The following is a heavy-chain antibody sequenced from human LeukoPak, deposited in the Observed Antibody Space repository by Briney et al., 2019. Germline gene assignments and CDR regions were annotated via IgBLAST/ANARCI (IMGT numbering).Heavy chain of an antibody. D-gene: IGHD1-26*01. CDR1: RFTFSNAW. V-gene: IGHV3-15*01. CDR2: IKSKTDGGTT. CDR3: TTEGSGSQGYYFDY. J-gene: IGHJ4*02. Sequence: GGSLRLSCAASRFTFSNAWMSWVRQAPGKGLEWVGRIKSKTDGGTTDYAAPVKGRFTISRDDSKNTLYLQMNSLKTEDTAVYYCTTEGSGSQGYYFDYWGQGTLVTVSS.